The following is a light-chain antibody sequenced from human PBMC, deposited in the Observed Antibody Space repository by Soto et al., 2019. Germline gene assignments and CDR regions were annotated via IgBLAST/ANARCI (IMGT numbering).Light chain of an antibody. V-gene: IGKV1-39*01. CDR3: QQTYITPWT. Sequence: DLQMTQSPSSLSASVGDRVTITCRASQSISSYLNWYQQKPGKAPKLLIYAASSLQSGVPSRFSGPVSGTDFTLTISRQQPEHFATYYCQQTYITPWTFGQGTKVEIK. CDR2: AAS. CDR1: QSISSY. J-gene: IGKJ1*01.